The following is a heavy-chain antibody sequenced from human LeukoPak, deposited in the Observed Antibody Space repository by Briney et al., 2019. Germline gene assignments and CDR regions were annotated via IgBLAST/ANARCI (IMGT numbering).Heavy chain of an antibody. Sequence: SGPTLVKPTQTLTLTCTFSGFSLSTSGVGVGWIRQPPGKALEWLALIYWNDDKRYSKSLNSRLTITKDTSKNQVVLTMTNMDPVDTATYYCAHRGRYCSSTSCYYDWFDPWGQGILVTVSS. CDR1: GFSLSTSGVG. CDR3: AHRGRYCSSTSCYYDWFDP. CDR2: IYWNDDK. V-gene: IGHV2-5*01. J-gene: IGHJ5*02. D-gene: IGHD2-2*01.